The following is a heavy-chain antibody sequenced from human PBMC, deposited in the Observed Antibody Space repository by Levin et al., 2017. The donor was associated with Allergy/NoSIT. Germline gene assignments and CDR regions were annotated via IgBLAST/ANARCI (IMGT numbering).Heavy chain of an antibody. Sequence: GASVKVSCKASGYTFTSYGISWVRQAPGQGLEWMGWISAYNGNTNYAQKLQGRVTMTTDTSTSTAYMELRSLRSDDTAVYYCARDQAWHGDYVSDAFDIWGQGTMVTVSS. CDR2: ISAYNGNT. V-gene: IGHV1-18*01. D-gene: IGHD4-17*01. J-gene: IGHJ3*02. CDR3: ARDQAWHGDYVSDAFDI. CDR1: GYTFTSYG.